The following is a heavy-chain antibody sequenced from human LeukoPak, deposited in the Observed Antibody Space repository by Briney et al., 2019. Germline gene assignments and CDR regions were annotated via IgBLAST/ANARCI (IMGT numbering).Heavy chain of an antibody. V-gene: IGHV3-7*02. D-gene: IGHD3-16*01. CDR2: IKQDGSEK. Sequence: GGSLRLSCAASGFTFSRNWMNWVRQAPGKGLEWVANIKQDGSEKYYVGSVKGRFTISRDNAKNSLYLQMNSLRVEDTAVYYCASGGAVDDLFQHWGQGTLVTVSS. J-gene: IGHJ1*01. CDR1: GFTFSRNW. CDR3: ASGGAVDDLFQH.